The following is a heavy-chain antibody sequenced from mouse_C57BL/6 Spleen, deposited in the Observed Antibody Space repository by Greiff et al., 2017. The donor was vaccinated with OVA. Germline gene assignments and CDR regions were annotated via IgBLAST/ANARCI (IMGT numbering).Heavy chain of an antibody. CDR3: TRGDYGSSYGYFDG. D-gene: IGHD1-1*01. CDR1: GYTFTDYE. Sequence: QVQLQQSGAELVRPGASVTLSCKASGYTFTDYEMHWVKQTPVHGLEWIGAIDPETGGTAYNQKFTGKAILTADKSSRTAYMELRSLTSEDSAVYYCTRGDYGSSYGYFDGWGTGTTVTVSS. V-gene: IGHV1-15*01. CDR2: IDPETGGT. J-gene: IGHJ1*03.